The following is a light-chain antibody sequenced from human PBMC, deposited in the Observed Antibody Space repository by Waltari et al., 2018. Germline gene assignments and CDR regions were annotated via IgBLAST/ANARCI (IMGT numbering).Light chain of an antibody. CDR3: QQYYNTPWT. CDR2: WAS. CDR1: QSVLYSSNNKNY. J-gene: IGKJ1*01. V-gene: IGKV4-1*01. Sequence: DIVMTQSPDSLAVSRGERATINCKSSQSVLYSSNNKNYLAWYQQKPGQPPKLLIYWASTRESGVPDRFSGSGSGTDFTLTISSLQAEDVAVYYCQQYYNTPWTFGQGTEGEIK.